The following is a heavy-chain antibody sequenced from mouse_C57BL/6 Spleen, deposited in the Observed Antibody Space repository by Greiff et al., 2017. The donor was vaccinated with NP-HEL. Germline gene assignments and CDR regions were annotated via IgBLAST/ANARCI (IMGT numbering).Heavy chain of an antibody. CDR2: ISYDGSN. CDR1: GYSITSGYY. J-gene: IGHJ2*01. D-gene: IGHD2-4*01. CDR3: ARDDYDVDY. V-gene: IGHV3-6*01. Sequence: EVQLQQSGPGLVKPSQSLSLTCSVTGYSITSGYYWNWIRQFPGNKLEWMGYISYDGSNNYNPSLKNRISITRDTSKNQFFLKLNSVTTEDTATYYCARDDYDVDYWGQGTTLTVSS.